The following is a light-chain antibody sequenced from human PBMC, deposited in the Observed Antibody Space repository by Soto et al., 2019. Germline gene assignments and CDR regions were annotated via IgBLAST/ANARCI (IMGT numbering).Light chain of an antibody. CDR3: QQYNNWPRT. V-gene: IGKV3-15*01. CDR2: GAS. Sequence: EIVMTQSPDTLSVSTGERATLSCRASQSVSSNLAWYQHKPGQAPRLLIYGASTRATGIPGRFSGSGSGTAFTLTISSLQSEDFAVYYCQQYNNWPRTLGQGTKVEIK. CDR1: QSVSSN. J-gene: IGKJ1*01.